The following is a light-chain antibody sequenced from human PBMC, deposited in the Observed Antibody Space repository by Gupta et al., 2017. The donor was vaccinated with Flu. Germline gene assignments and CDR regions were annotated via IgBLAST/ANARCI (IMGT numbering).Light chain of an antibody. J-gene: IGLJ1*01. V-gene: IGLV2-14*03. CDR2: DVS. CDR1: SSDGGGYDY. CDR3: SSYTNSISYV. Sequence: SITISCAGTSSDGGGYDYVSWYQQHSGKAPKVLIYDVSKRPSGVSNRFSGSKSGNTASLTISGLQAEDEADYYCSSYTNSISYVFGTGTKVTV.